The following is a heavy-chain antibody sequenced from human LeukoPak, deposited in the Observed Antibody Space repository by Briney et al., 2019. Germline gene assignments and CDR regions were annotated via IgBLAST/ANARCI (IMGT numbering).Heavy chain of an antibody. J-gene: IGHJ4*02. D-gene: IGHD4-11*01. V-gene: IGHV3-48*01. CDR2: ISTSSRTI. CDR3: ARGRRDYSNYEGTLEY. CDR1: GFTFSSYT. Sequence: PGGSLRLSCAASGFTFSSYTMDRVRQAPGKGLGWVAYISTSSRTIYYADSAKGRFTISRDDAKNSLSLHMDSLRAEDTAVYYCARGRRDYSNYEGTLEYWGQGTLVTVSS.